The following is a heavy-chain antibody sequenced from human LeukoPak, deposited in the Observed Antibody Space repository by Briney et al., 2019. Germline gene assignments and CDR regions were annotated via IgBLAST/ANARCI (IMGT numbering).Heavy chain of an antibody. V-gene: IGHV3-11*04. CDR1: GFTFSDYY. CDR3: ARGGNCRGGSCYSDRGWFDP. CDR2: ISSSGSTI. J-gene: IGHJ5*02. Sequence: PGGSLRLSCAASGFTFSDYYMSWIRQAPGKGLEWVSYISSSGSTIYYADSVKGRFTISRDNAKNSLYLQMNSLRAEDTAVYYCARGGNCRGGSCYSDRGWFDPWGQGTLVTVSS. D-gene: IGHD2-15*01.